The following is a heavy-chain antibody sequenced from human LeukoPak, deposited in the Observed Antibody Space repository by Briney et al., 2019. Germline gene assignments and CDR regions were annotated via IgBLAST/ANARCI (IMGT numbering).Heavy chain of an antibody. V-gene: IGHV3-53*01. CDR2: IYSGGNT. Sequence: GGSLRLSCAASGFTVSSNFMSWVRQAPGKGLEWVSVIYSGGNTYYADSVKGRFTISGDNSKNTLYLQMNSLRAEDTAIYYCARGLYSSAWDDGFDIWGQGTMVTVSS. D-gene: IGHD6-19*01. CDR1: GFTVSSNF. CDR3: ARGLYSSAWDDGFDI. J-gene: IGHJ3*02.